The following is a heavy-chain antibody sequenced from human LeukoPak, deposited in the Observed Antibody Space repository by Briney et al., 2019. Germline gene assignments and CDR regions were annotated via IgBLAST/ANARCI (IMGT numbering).Heavy chain of an antibody. V-gene: IGHV1-2*02. CDR2: TNPNSGGT. CDR3: ARRHTNGWYYFDY. J-gene: IGHJ4*02. D-gene: IGHD6-19*01. CDR1: GYTFTGYY. Sequence: ASVKVSCKASGYTFTGYYIHWVRQAPGQGLEWMGWTNPNSGGTNYAQKFQGRVTMTRDTSISTAYMDLSRLRSDDTAVYCCARRHTNGWYYFDYWGQGTLVTVSS.